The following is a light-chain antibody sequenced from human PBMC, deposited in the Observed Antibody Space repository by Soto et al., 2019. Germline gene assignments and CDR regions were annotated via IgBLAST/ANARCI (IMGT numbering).Light chain of an antibody. CDR3: QQYHTWPIT. CDR1: QGVSRK. CDR2: GAS. J-gene: IGKJ4*01. V-gene: IGKV3-15*01. Sequence: DIVMTQSPATLSVAPGERVTFSCRASQGVSRKLAWYQHKPGQAPRLLISGASTGATGIPARFSGSGSGTELTLTISSLKAEDCAIYYCQQYHTWPITFGGGPQVEIK.